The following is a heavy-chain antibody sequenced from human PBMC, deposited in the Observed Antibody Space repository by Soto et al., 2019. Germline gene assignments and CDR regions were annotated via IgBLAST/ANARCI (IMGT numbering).Heavy chain of an antibody. Sequence: QVQLQQWGAGLLKPSETLSLTCAVYGGSFSGYYWSWIRQPPGKGLEWIGEINHSGSTNYNPSLKSRVTISVDTSKNQFSLKLSSVTAADTAVYYCARVPPQGTVAGDYWGQGTLVTVSS. V-gene: IGHV4-34*01. CDR1: GGSFSGYY. J-gene: IGHJ4*02. CDR2: INHSGST. D-gene: IGHD6-19*01. CDR3: ARVPPQGTVAGDY.